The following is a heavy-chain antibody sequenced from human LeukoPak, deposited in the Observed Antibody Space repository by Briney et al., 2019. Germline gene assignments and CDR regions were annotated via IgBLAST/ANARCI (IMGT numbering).Heavy chain of an antibody. V-gene: IGHV4-39*01. CDR2: IYYSGST. CDR1: GGSISSSSYY. Sequence: PSETLSLTCTVSGGSISSSSYYWGWIRQPPGKGLEWIVSIYYSGSTYYNPSLQSRVTISVDTSKNQFSLKLSSVTAADTAVYYCATTGGAVVVPAAPVYFDYWGQGTLVTVSS. J-gene: IGHJ4*02. D-gene: IGHD2-2*01. CDR3: ATTGGAVVVPAAPVYFDY.